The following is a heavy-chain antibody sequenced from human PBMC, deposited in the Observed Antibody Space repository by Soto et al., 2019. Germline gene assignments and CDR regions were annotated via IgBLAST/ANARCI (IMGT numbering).Heavy chain of an antibody. CDR1: GGSINNYY. CDR3: ARHPQVPYFQQGLDY. D-gene: IGHD6-13*01. V-gene: IGHV4-59*08. J-gene: IGHJ4*02. CDR2: IFSTGTT. Sequence: QVQLQESGPGLVKPSETLSLTCTVSGGSINNYYWSWIRQPPGKGLEWIAYIFSTGTTSYNPSLTSRVSASVDTSKSQVYLHLNSVTAADTAVYYCARHPQVPYFQQGLDYWGQGTLVTVSS.